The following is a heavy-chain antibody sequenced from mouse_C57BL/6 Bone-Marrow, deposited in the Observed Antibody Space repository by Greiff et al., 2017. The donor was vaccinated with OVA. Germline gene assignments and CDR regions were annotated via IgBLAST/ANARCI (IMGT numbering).Heavy chain of an antibody. Sequence: EVKVEESGGGLVKPGGSLKLSCAASGFTFSSYAMSWVRQTPEKRLEWVATISDGGSYTYYPDTVKGRFTISRDNAKNNLYLQMSHLKSEDTAMYYCARDGLQLYAMDYWGQGTSVTVSS. J-gene: IGHJ4*01. CDR2: ISDGGSYT. CDR1: GFTFSSYA. CDR3: ARDGLQLYAMDY. V-gene: IGHV5-4*01. D-gene: IGHD2-2*01.